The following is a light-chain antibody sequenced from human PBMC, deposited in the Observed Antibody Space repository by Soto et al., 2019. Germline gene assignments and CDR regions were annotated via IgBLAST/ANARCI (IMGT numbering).Light chain of an antibody. CDR1: TSNIGAGHD. Sequence: QSALTQPPSVSGAPGQRVTISCTGSTSNIGAGHDVHWYQQLPGTAPKLLIYGNNNRPSGVPDRFSGSRSATSASLAITGLQAEDEADYYCQSYDNSLNTLFGGGTKLTVL. CDR3: QSYDNSLNTL. CDR2: GNN. V-gene: IGLV1-40*01. J-gene: IGLJ2*01.